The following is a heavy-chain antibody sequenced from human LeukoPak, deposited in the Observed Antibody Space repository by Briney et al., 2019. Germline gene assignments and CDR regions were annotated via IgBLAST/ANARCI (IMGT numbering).Heavy chain of an antibody. CDR3: ARGGSGYYDSSGYSDFDY. J-gene: IGHJ4*02. CDR2: IYYSGST. Sequence: SETLSLTCTVSGGSISSGGYYWSWIRQHPGKGLEWIGYIYYSGSTYYNPSLKSRVTKSVDTSKNQFSLKLSSVTAADTAVYYCARGGSGYYDSSGYSDFDYWGQGTLVTVSS. D-gene: IGHD3-22*01. CDR1: GGSISSGGYY. V-gene: IGHV4-31*03.